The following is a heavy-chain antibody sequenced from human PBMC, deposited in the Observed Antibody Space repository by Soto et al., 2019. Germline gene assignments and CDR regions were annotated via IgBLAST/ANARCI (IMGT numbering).Heavy chain of an antibody. V-gene: IGHV4-61*01. CDR3: ARDRVQWLAHNWFGP. D-gene: IGHD6-19*01. CDR1: GDSVSSGNYF. Sequence: SETLSLTCTVSGDSVSSGNYFWSWIRQPPGKELEWIGYVYYSGGTNYNPSLKSRVTMSVDTSKNQFSLKLTSVTGADTAVYYCARDRVQWLAHNWFGPWGQGTLVTIYS. J-gene: IGHJ5*02. CDR2: VYYSGGT.